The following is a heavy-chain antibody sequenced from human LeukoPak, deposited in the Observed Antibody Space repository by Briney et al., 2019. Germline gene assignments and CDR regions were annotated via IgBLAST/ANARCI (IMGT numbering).Heavy chain of an antibody. V-gene: IGHV1-18*04. CDR1: GYTFTSYY. Sequence: ASVKVSCKASGYTFTSYYMHWVRQAPRQGLEWMGWISVYNGNTNDAQKFQGRVTVTTDTSTSTAYMELRSLRSDDTAVYYCARTSAYGSSWHSYWGQGTLVTVSS. D-gene: IGHD6-13*01. CDR2: ISVYNGNT. CDR3: ARTSAYGSSWHSY. J-gene: IGHJ4*02.